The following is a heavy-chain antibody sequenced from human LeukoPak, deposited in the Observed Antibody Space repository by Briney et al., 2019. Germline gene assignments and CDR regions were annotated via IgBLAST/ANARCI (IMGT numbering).Heavy chain of an antibody. V-gene: IGHV4-39*01. D-gene: IGHD6-13*01. CDR1: GGSISSSSYY. Sequence: SETLSLTCVVSGGSISSSSYYWGWIRQPPGKGLQWIGSMHYSGNSYYNPSLNSRVTISLDTSKKQFSLKLTPVNAADTAVYYCARHPDSSSWSFDPWGQGTLVTVSS. J-gene: IGHJ5*02. CDR2: MHYSGNS. CDR3: ARHPDSSSWSFDP.